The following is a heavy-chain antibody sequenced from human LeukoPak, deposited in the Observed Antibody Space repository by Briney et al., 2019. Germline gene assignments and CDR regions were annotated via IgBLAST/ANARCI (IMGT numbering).Heavy chain of an antibody. CDR2: IIPIFGTA. CDR3: ARDCGGDCYWSPTADALDI. J-gene: IGHJ3*02. D-gene: IGHD2-21*02. Sequence: ASVKVSCKASGGTFSSYAISWVRQAPGQGLEWMGRIIPIFGTANYAQKFQGRVTITTDESTSTAYMELSSLRSEDTAVYYCARDCGGDCYWSPTADALDIWGQGTMVTVSS. V-gene: IGHV1-69*05. CDR1: GGTFSSYA.